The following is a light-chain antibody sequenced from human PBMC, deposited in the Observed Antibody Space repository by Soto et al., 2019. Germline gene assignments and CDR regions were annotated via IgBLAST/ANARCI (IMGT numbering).Light chain of an antibody. CDR2: GAS. CDR1: QSVSSY. J-gene: IGKJ4*01. Sequence: TQSPSTLSASVGDTVTVTCRASQSVSSYLAWYQQKPGQAPRLLIYGASSRATGIPARFSGSGSGTDFTLTISSLEPEDFAVYYCQQRSNWLTFGGGTKVDIK. CDR3: QQRSNWLT. V-gene: IGKV3-11*01.